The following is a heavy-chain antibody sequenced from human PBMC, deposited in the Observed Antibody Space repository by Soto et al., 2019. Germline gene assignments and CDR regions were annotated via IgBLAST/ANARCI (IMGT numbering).Heavy chain of an antibody. CDR1: GFTFSSYA. Sequence: PGGSLRLSRAASGFTFSSYAMSWVRQAPGKGLEWVSAISGSGGSTYYADSVKGRFTISRDNSKNTLYLQMNSLRAEDTAVYYCARGPVIWFGEPRLDYWGQGTLVTVSS. V-gene: IGHV3-23*01. CDR2: ISGSGGST. D-gene: IGHD3-10*01. CDR3: ARGPVIWFGEPRLDY. J-gene: IGHJ4*02.